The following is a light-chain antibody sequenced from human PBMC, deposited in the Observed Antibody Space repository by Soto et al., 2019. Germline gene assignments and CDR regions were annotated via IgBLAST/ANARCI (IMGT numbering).Light chain of an antibody. CDR2: EVS. CDR3: SSFRSGTTL. Sequence: QSALIQPASVSGSPGQSITISCTGTSSDIGGYNFVSWYHQHPGKAPKLMIYEVSSRPSGVSDRFSGSKSGNTASLTISGLQAEDEADYYCSSFRSGTTLFGTGTKVTVL. CDR1: SSDIGGYNF. V-gene: IGLV2-14*01. J-gene: IGLJ1*01.